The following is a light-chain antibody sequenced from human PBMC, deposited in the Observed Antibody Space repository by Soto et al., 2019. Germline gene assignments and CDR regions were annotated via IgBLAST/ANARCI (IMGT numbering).Light chain of an antibody. CDR2: EVN. CDR1: SSDVGGYNY. V-gene: IGLV2-8*01. J-gene: IGLJ1*01. Sequence: QSVLTQPPSASGSPGQSVTISCTGTSSDVGGYNYVSWYQQNPGKVPKLMIYEVNKRPSGVPDRFSGSKPGNTASLTVSGLQAEDEADYYCTSYAGGNNVFGTGTKLTVL. CDR3: TSYAGGNNV.